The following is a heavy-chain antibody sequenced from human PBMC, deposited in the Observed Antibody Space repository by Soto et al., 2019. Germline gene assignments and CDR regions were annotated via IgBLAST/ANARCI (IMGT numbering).Heavy chain of an antibody. J-gene: IGHJ3*02. D-gene: IGHD6-19*01. CDR2: INPSGGST. Sequence: QVQLVQSGAEVKKPGASVKVSCKASGYTFTSYYVHWVRQAPGQGLEWMGIINPSGGSTRYEQKFHGRGTMTTDTSTSTVYMELSRLRSEDTAVYYCTTIRPREYCLGGGCYDVFDIWGQETMGTVSS. CDR3: TTIRPREYCLGGGCYDVFDI. CDR1: GYTFTSYY. V-gene: IGHV1-46*03.